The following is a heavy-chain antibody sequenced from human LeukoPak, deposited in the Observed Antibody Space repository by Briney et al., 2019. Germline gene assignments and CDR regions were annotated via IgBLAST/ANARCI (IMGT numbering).Heavy chain of an antibody. D-gene: IGHD7-27*01. J-gene: IGHJ4*02. CDR2: ITTGDGNT. CDR3: AKDGGLWVSAHWGDS. Sequence: GGSLRLSCTASGFTFSSYTMTWVRQAPGKGLKWVSTITTGDGNTYYADSVKGRFSVSRDDSKNTLYLQMNSLRAEDTAVYYCAKDGGLWVSAHWGDSWGRGTLVTVSS. CDR1: GFTFSSYT. V-gene: IGHV3-23*01.